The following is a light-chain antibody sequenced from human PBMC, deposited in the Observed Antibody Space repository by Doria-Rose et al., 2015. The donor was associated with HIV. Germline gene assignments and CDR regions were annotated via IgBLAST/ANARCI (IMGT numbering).Light chain of an antibody. CDR2: AAS. V-gene: IGKV1-39*01. Sequence: DIQMPQSPSSLSASLGNSVPVTCRALQTFSTYFNWFQQEPGKAPKLLIYAASRLQSGVPSRFSGSGSGTDFTLTISGLQPGDFATYYCQQTYSSPQWTFGQGTKVEMK. J-gene: IGKJ1*01. CDR1: QTFSTY. CDR3: QQTYSSPQWT.